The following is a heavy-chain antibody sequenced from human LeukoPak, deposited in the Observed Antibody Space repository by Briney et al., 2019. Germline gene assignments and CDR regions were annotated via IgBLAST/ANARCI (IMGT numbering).Heavy chain of an antibody. CDR1: GYSFTSYW. D-gene: IGHD3-22*01. V-gene: IGHV5-51*01. Sequence: GESLKISCKGSGYSFTSYWIGWVRQMPGKDLEWMGIIYPGDSDTRYSPSFQGQVTISADKSISTAYLQWSSLKASDTAMYYCARHGRGNYYDSSGYYGPVVYWGQRTLVTVSS. CDR2: IYPGDSDT. J-gene: IGHJ4*02. CDR3: ARHGRGNYYDSSGYYGPVVY.